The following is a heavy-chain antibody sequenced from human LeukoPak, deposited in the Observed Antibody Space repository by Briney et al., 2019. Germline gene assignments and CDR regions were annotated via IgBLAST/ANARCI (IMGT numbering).Heavy chain of an antibody. D-gene: IGHD6-13*01. Sequence: GGSLRLSCAASGFIFNDYQMNWIRQAPGKGPEWVSYISSSGTTMFYADSVRGRFTVSRDNARNSMLLQMNYLSAEDTAVYYCAREGYSSSSDYWGQGALVTVSS. CDR1: GFIFNDYQ. J-gene: IGHJ4*01. CDR2: ISSSGTTM. V-gene: IGHV3-11*01. CDR3: AREGYSSSSDY.